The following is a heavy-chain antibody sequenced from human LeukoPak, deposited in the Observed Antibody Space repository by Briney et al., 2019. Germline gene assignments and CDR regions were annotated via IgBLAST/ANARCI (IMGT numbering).Heavy chain of an antibody. Sequence: GGSLRLSCAASGFTFSSYSTNWVRQAPGKGLEWVSSISSSSSYIYYADSVKGRFTVSRDNAKNSLYLQMNSLRAEDTAVYYCARVSVTPYYYGMDVWGQGTTVTVSS. V-gene: IGHV3-21*01. CDR3: ARVSVTPYYYGMDV. CDR2: ISSSSSYI. J-gene: IGHJ6*02. CDR1: GFTFSSYS. D-gene: IGHD5-18*01.